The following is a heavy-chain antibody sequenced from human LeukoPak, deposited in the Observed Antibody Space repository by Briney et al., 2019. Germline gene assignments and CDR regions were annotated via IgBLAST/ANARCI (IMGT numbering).Heavy chain of an antibody. J-gene: IGHJ4*02. CDR1: GYTFTSYY. CDR2: INPSGGST. D-gene: IGHD3-22*01. CDR3: ARDPYYDSSGYPTIDY. Sequence: ASVKVSCKASGYTFTSYYMHWVRQAPGQGLEWMGIINPSGGSTSYAQKFQGRVTMTRDTSTSTVYMELSSLRSEDTAVYYCARDPYYDSSGYPTIDYWGQGTLVTVFS. V-gene: IGHV1-46*01.